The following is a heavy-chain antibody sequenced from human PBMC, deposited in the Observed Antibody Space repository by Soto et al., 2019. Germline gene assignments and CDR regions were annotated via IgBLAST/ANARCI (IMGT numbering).Heavy chain of an antibody. V-gene: IGHV4-39*01. D-gene: IGHD6-19*01. Sequence: PSETLSLTCTVSGDSISRSGYFCGWIRRPPGKGLEWIGNIYYSGSTFYNPSLKSRVAISRDTSKNQFSLRLPSVTAADTAVYYCARGYAVTGNHYFDFWGQGTLVTVSS. CDR2: IYYSGST. CDR3: ARGYAVTGNHYFDF. CDR1: GDSISRSGYF. J-gene: IGHJ4*02.